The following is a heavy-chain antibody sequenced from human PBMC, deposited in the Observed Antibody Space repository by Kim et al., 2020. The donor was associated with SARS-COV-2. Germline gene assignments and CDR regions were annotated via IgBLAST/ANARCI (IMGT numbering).Heavy chain of an antibody. CDR3: ARSIAAAMVPSYYYYYGMDV. Sequence: ASVKVSCKASGYTFTSYYMHWVRQAPGQGLEWMGIINPSGGSTSYAQKFQGRVTMTRDTSTSTVYMELSSLRSEDTAVYYCARSIAAAMVPSYYYYYGMDVWGQGTTVTVSS. V-gene: IGHV1-46*01. CDR2: INPSGGST. D-gene: IGHD6-13*01. J-gene: IGHJ6*02. CDR1: GYTFTSYY.